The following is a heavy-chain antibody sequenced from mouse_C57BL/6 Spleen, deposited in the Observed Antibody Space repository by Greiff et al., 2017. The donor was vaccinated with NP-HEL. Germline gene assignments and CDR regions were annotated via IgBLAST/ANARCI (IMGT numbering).Heavy chain of an antibody. CDR1: GFTFSDYG. J-gene: IGHJ1*03. CDR2: ISSGSSTI. Sequence: EVQVVESGGGLVKPGGSLKLSCAASGFTFSDYGMHWVRQAPEKGLEWVAYISSGSSTIYYADTVKGRFTISRDNAKNTLFLQMTSLRSEDTAMYYCAKTTVAGNFDVWGTGTTVTVSS. V-gene: IGHV5-17*01. D-gene: IGHD1-1*01. CDR3: AKTTVAGNFDV.